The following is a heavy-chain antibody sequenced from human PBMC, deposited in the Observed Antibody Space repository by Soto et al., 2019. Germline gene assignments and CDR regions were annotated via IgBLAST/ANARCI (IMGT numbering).Heavy chain of an antibody. J-gene: IGHJ4*02. CDR2: INGYNGNT. CDR1: GYTFTSYG. Sequence: QVQLVQSGAEVKKPGASGKVSCKASGYTFTSYGITWVRQAPGQGLEWMGWINGYNGNTNHAQKFQGRVTMTTETSTSTAYMELRSLRSDDTAVYYWARDGADLELDYWGQGTLVTVSS. CDR3: ARDGADLELDY. D-gene: IGHD1-26*01. V-gene: IGHV1-18*01.